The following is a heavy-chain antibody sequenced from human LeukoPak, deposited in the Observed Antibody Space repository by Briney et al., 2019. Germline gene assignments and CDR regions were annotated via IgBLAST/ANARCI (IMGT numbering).Heavy chain of an antibody. J-gene: IGHJ4*02. D-gene: IGHD2-2*01. CDR3: AKDQYCTSTSCYVGY. Sequence: GGSLRLSCAASGFTFSSYAMSWVRQAPGKGLEWVSGINVSGGSTFYADSVRGRFTISRDNSKNTLYLQMNSLRAEDTAVYYCAKDQYCTSTSCYVGYWGQGTLVTVSS. CDR1: GFTFSSYA. CDR2: INVSGGST. V-gene: IGHV3-23*01.